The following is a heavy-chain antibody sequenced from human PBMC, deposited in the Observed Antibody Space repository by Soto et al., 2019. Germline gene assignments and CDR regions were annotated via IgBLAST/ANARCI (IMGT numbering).Heavy chain of an antibody. Sequence: QVQRVQSGAEVKKPGASVKVSCKASGYTFTSYGISWVRQAPGQGLEWMGWISDYNGNTTYAQKLQGRVTMTANASTSNAYLELNSLKSDDTAVYYCARDRRDGFDHWGQGTLVTVSS. CDR3: ARDRRDGFDH. CDR2: ISDYNGNT. V-gene: IGHV1-18*01. CDR1: GYTFTSYG. J-gene: IGHJ5*02.